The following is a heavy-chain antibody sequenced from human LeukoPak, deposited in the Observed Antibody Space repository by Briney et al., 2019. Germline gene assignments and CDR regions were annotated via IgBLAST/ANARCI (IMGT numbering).Heavy chain of an antibody. CDR3: AKMPVSYSSGWSNFDY. CDR2: ISGSGGNT. V-gene: IGHV3-23*01. Sequence: PGGSLRLSCAASGFTFSNYAMSWVRQAPGKGLEWVSGISGSGGNTYYADSVKGRFTISRDNSKTTLYLQMNSLRAGDTAVYYCAKMPVSYSSGWSNFDYWGQGTLVTVSS. D-gene: IGHD6-19*01. CDR1: GFTFSNYA. J-gene: IGHJ4*02.